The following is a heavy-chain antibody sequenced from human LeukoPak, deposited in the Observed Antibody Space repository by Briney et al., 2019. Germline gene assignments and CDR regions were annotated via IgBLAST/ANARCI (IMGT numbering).Heavy chain of an antibody. CDR1: GFTFSSYG. J-gene: IGHJ4*02. V-gene: IGHV3-33*01. D-gene: IGHD3-22*01. CDR2: IWYDGSNK. CDR3: ARDLHYYDSSGPDYYFDY. Sequence: GRSLRLSCAASGFTFSSYGMHWVRQAPGKGLEWVAVIWYDGSNKYYADSVKGRFTISRDNSKNTLYLQMNSLRAEDTAVYYCARDLHYYDSSGPDYYFDYWGQGTLVTVSS.